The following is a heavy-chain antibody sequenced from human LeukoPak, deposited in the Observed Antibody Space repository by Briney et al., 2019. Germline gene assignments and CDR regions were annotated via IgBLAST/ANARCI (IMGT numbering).Heavy chain of an antibody. CDR3: ARAPSITIFGVVNDY. D-gene: IGHD3-3*01. V-gene: IGHV1-18*01. Sequence: GASVKVSCKASGYTFTSYGISWVRQAPGQRLEWMGWISGYNGNTNYAQKVKGRVTMTIDKSTSTAYMELRSLRSDDTAVYYCARAPSITIFGVVNDYWGQGTLVTVSS. J-gene: IGHJ4*02. CDR2: ISGYNGNT. CDR1: GYTFTSYG.